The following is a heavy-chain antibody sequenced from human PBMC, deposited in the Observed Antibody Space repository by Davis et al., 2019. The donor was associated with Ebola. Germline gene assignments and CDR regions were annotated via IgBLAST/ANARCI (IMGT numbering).Heavy chain of an antibody. CDR1: GFTFSSYG. V-gene: IGHV3-30*03. CDR2: ISYDGSNK. Sequence: GESLKIPCAASGFTFSSYGMHWVRQAPGKGLEWVAVISYDGSNKYYADSVKGRFTISRDNSKNTLYLQMNSLRAEDTAVYYCAREFSGYDLGGFDYWGQGTLVTVSS. CDR3: AREFSGYDLGGFDY. D-gene: IGHD5-12*01. J-gene: IGHJ4*02.